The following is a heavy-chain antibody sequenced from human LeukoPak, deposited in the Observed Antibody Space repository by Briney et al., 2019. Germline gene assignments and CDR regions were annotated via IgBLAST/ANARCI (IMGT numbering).Heavy chain of an antibody. V-gene: IGHV3-74*03. CDR3: VKDSTPFSGSGYFDY. D-gene: IGHD6-25*01. CDR2: ISSDGSST. CDR1: GFTFSRYW. Sequence: GGSLRLSCAASGFTFSRYWMHWVRQAPGKGLVWVSRISSDGSSTEYADSVKGRFTISRDNSKNTLYLQMSSLRAEDTAVYYCVKDSTPFSGSGYFDYWGQGTLVTVSS. J-gene: IGHJ4*02.